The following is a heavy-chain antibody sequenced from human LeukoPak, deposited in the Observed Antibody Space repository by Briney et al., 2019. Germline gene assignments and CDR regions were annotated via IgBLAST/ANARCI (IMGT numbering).Heavy chain of an antibody. CDR1: GFTFSSYA. V-gene: IGHV3-64*01. CDR2: ISSNGGST. D-gene: IGHD6-6*01. J-gene: IGHJ3*02. Sequence: GGSLRLSCAASGFTFSSYAMSWVRQAPGKGLEYVSVISSNGGSTYYANSVKGRFTISRDNSKNTLYLQMGSLRAEDMAVYYCARGLGSSRREKGAFDIWGQGTMVTVSS. CDR3: ARGLGSSRREKGAFDI.